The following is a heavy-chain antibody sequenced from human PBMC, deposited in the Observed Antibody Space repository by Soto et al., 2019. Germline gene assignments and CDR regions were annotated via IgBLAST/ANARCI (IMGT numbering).Heavy chain of an antibody. Sequence: GSLRLSCAASGFVFSDYGMNWVRQAPGKGLEWIGEINHSGSTNYNPSLKSRVTISVDTSKNQFSLKLSSVTAADTAVYYCARGLGSGWRRINWFDPWGQGTLVTVSS. CDR2: INHSGST. V-gene: IGHV4-34*01. J-gene: IGHJ5*02. D-gene: IGHD6-19*01. CDR1: GFVFSDYG. CDR3: ARGLGSGWRRINWFDP.